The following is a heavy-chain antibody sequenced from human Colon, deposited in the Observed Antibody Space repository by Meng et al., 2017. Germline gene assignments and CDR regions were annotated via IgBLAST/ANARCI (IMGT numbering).Heavy chain of an antibody. Sequence: GGSLRLTCAASGFTFSDYWLTWVRHAPGRGLELVANIKQHGGEMNYVDSVEGRFTIYRDNAKNSLYLQMNRLRVEDTAVYYCAKARSSRWALNYFDYWGQGTLVTVSS. CDR3: AKARSSRWALNYFDY. CDR2: IKQHGGEM. V-gene: IGHV3-7*03. J-gene: IGHJ4*02. D-gene: IGHD6-13*01. CDR1: GFTFSDYW.